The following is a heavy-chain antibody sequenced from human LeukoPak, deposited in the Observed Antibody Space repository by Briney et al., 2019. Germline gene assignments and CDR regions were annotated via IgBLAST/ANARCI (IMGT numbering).Heavy chain of an antibody. V-gene: IGHV1-8*01. CDR1: GYTFTAYD. J-gene: IGHJ5*02. CDR2: VNPNSGNT. CDR3: ARGRGSGHKENWFDP. D-gene: IGHD6-19*01. Sequence: ASVKVSCKAPGYTFTAYDINWVRQATGQGLEWMGWVNPNSGNTGYTQKFQGRVTMTRNTSISTAYMELSSLRSEDTAVYYCARGRGSGHKENWFDPWGQGTLVTVSS.